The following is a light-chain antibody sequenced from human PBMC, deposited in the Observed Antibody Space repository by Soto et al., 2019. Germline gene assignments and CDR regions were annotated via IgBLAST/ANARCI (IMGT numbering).Light chain of an antibody. Sequence: EIVLTQSPGTLSLSPGERATLSCRASQRLTSDYLAWYQQKPGQAPRLLIYGASIRATGIPDRFSGSGSGTDFTLTISRLEPEDFALYYCQHYVERSPITFGQGTRLENK. CDR2: GAS. J-gene: IGKJ5*01. V-gene: IGKV3-20*01. CDR1: QRLTSDY. CDR3: QHYVERSPIT.